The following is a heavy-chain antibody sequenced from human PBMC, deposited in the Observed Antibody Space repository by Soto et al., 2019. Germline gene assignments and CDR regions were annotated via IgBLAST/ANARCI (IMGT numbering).Heavy chain of an antibody. CDR1: GFTVSTNY. CDR3: ARASIAAAGYYFDY. J-gene: IGHJ4*02. V-gene: IGHV3-53*01. Sequence: EVQLVESGGGLIQPGGSLRLSCAASGFTVSTNYMSWVRQAPGKGLEWVSVIYSGGSTYYADSVKGRFTISRDNSKNTLYLQMNRLRAEDMAVYYCARASIAAAGYYFDYWGQGTLVTVSS. D-gene: IGHD6-13*01. CDR2: IYSGGST.